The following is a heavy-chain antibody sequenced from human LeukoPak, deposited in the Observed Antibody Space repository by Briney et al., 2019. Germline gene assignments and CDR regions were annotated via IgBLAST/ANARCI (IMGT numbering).Heavy chain of an antibody. CDR3: SRGLMGSADF. J-gene: IGHJ4*02. V-gene: IGHV3-74*01. D-gene: IGHD2-8*01. Sequence: PGGSLRLSCAASGFTFSSSWMHWVRQAPGKGLVWVSRINSDGSTTNYADAVKGRFTISRDNAKNTLYLQMNSLRVKDTAVYYCSRGLMGSADFWGQGTLVTVSS. CDR2: INSDGSTT. CDR1: GFTFSSSW.